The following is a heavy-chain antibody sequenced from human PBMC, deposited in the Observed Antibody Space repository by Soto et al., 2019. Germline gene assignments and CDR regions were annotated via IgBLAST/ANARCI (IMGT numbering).Heavy chain of an antibody. CDR3: ARITDYGDFLTEDY. J-gene: IGHJ4*02. Sequence: EVQLVESGGGLVKPGGSLRLSCAASGFTFSSYSMNWVRQAPGKGLEWVSSISSSSSYIYYADSVKGRFTISRDNAKNSLYLQMNSLRAEDTAVYYCARITDYGDFLTEDYWGQGTLVTVSS. CDR1: GFTFSSYS. V-gene: IGHV3-21*01. D-gene: IGHD4-17*01. CDR2: ISSSSSYI.